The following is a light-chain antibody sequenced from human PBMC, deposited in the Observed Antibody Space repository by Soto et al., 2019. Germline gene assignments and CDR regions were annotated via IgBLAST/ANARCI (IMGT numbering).Light chain of an antibody. CDR1: QGISTY. CDR2: RAS. Sequence: DLPMTQSPSSLSASVGDRVTISCRASQGISTYLNWYQQKPGTAPRLLIYRASSVKSGVPPRFSGSGSGRDFTLTISSLRPEDIATYFCQHSYTSPWTFGQGTKVEVK. J-gene: IGKJ1*01. V-gene: IGKV1-39*01. CDR3: QHSYTSPWT.